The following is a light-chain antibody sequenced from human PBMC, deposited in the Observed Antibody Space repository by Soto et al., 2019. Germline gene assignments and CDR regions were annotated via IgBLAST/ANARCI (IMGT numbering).Light chain of an antibody. J-gene: IGKJ1*01. CDR3: QPYGSSGT. CDR1: QSVRKNY. CDR2: GAS. V-gene: IGKV3-20*01. Sequence: IVLTQSPGNRSLSAGERATLPCRASQSVRKNYLAWYKQKPCQAPRLLLYGASNRATGIPDRFSGIGSGTDFTLTISRLQPEDFAVYYCQPYGSSGTFGQGTKVDIK.